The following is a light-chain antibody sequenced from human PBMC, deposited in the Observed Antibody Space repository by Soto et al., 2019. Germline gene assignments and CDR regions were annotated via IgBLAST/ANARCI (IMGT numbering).Light chain of an antibody. V-gene: IGKV1-39*01. CDR2: ATY. J-gene: IGKJ4*01. CDR3: QQSDRVPLT. CDR1: QSINIH. Sequence: DIQMTQSPSSLSASVGDRVTITCRASQSINIHLAWYQQKPGKAPKLLIYATYSLQSGVPSRCRGSTSVPAFTLTISNLQPEDFGTYYCQQSDRVPLTFGGGTKVEIK.